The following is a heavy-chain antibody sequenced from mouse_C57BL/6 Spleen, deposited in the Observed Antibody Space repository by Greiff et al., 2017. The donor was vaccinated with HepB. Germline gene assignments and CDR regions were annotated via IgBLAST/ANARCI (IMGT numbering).Heavy chain of an antibody. CDR2: IHPNSGST. CDR1: GYTFTSYW. J-gene: IGHJ2*01. CDR3: ARWGTYYDGSSYFFDY. D-gene: IGHD1-1*01. V-gene: IGHV1-64*01. Sequence: QVQLQQPGAELVKPGASVKLSCKASGYTFTSYWMHWVKQRPGQGLEWIGMIHPNSGSTNYNEKFKSKATLTVDKSSSTAYMQLSSLTSEDSAVYYCARWGTYYDGSSYFFDYWGQGTTLTVSS.